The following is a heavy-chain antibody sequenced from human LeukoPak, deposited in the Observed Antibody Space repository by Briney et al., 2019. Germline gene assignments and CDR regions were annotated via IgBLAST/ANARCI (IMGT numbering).Heavy chain of an antibody. J-gene: IGHJ4*02. CDR3: ARLNRGYCYGTTCYMEPGAGH. CDR2: ISWNSGCI. V-gene: IGHV3-9*01. CDR1: GFTFDDYA. Sequence: GGSLRLSCAASGFTFDDYAIHWVRQVPGKGLEWVSGISWNSGCIDYADSVKGRFTISRDNAKNSLCLQMNSLRAEDTALYYCARLNRGYCYGTTCYMEPGAGHWGQGTLVTVSS. D-gene: IGHD2/OR15-2a*01.